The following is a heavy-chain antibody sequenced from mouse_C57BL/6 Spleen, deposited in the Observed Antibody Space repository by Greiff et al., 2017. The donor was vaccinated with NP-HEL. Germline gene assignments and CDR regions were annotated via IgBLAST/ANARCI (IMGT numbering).Heavy chain of an antibody. CDR1: GYTFTDYE. J-gene: IGHJ2*01. CDR3: TRFDYYGSSFFDY. Sequence: QVQLQQSGAELVRPGASVTLSCKASGYTFTDYEMHWVKQTPVHGLEWIGAIDPETGGTAYNQKFKGKAILTADKSSSTAYMELRSLTSEDSAVYYCTRFDYYGSSFFDYWGQGTTLTVSS. D-gene: IGHD1-1*01. V-gene: IGHV1-15*01. CDR2: IDPETGGT.